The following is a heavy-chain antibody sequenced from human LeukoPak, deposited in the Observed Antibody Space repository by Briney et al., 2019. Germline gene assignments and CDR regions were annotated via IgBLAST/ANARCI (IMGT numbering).Heavy chain of an antibody. D-gene: IGHD4-17*01. CDR3: ARYGDYAPFAY. V-gene: IGHV4-59*01. CDR1: GGSISSYY. J-gene: IGHJ4*02. Sequence: SETLSLTCTVSGGSISSYYWSWIRQPPGKGLEWIGYVYYSGSTNYNPSLKSRVTISVDTSKNQFSLRLSSVTAADTAVYYCARYGDYAPFAYWGQGTLVTVSS. CDR2: VYYSGST.